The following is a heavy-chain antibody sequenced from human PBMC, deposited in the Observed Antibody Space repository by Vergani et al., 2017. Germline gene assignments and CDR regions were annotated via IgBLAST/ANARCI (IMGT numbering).Heavy chain of an antibody. CDR1: GGSISSSNW. Sequence: QVQLQESGPGLVKPSGTLSLTCAVSGGSISSSNWWSWVRQPPGKGLEWIGYIYYSGSTNYNPSLKSRVTISVDTSKNQFSPKLSSVTAADTAVYYCARRRYYGGLWVFDPWGQGTLVTVSA. V-gene: IGHV4-4*02. D-gene: IGHD3-10*01. CDR2: IYYSGST. CDR3: ARRRYYGGLWVFDP. J-gene: IGHJ5*02.